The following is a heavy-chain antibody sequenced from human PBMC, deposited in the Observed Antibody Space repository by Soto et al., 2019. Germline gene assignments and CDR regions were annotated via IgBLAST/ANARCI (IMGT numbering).Heavy chain of an antibody. V-gene: IGHV4-34*01. CDR3: ARAPYSSSWGWFDP. Sequence: QVQLQQWGAGLLKPSETLSLTCAVYGGSFSGYYWSWIRQPPGKGLEWIGEINHSGSTNYNPSLKSRVTISVDTSKSQFSLKLSSVTAAATAVYYCARAPYSSSWGWFDPWGQGTMVTVSS. CDR1: GGSFSGYY. D-gene: IGHD6-13*01. J-gene: IGHJ5*02. CDR2: INHSGST.